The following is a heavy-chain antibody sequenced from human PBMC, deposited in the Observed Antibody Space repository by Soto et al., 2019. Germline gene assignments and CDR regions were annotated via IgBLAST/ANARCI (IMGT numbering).Heavy chain of an antibody. CDR3: AKYGSGGSVHYFDD. CDR1: GFTFSDYA. CDR2: VKTSGGST. Sequence: GGSLRLSCATSGFTFSDYAMSWVRQAPGKGLEWVSAVKTSGGSTYYADSVKGRFTISRDDSKNTLYLQMNSLRAEDTAVYYCAKYGSGGSVHYFDDWGQGTLVTVSS. D-gene: IGHD3-10*01. V-gene: IGHV3-23*01. J-gene: IGHJ4*02.